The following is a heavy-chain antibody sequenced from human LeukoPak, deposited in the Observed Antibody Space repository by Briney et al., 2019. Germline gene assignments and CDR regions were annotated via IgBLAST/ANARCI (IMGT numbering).Heavy chain of an antibody. CDR2: IYYSGST. V-gene: IGHV4-31*03. CDR3: ARVSRVVPAAIYY. Sequence: SRTLSLTCTVSGGSISSGGYYWSWIRQHPGKGLEWIGYIYYSGSTYYNPSLKSRVTISVDTSKNQFSLKLSSVTAADTAVYYCARVSRVVPAAIYYWGQGTLVTVSS. J-gene: IGHJ4*02. CDR1: GGSISSGGYY. D-gene: IGHD2-2*01.